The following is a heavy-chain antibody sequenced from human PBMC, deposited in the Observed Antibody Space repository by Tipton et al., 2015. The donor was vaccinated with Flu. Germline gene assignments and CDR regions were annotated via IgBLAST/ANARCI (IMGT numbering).Heavy chain of an antibody. J-gene: IGHJ5*02. CDR3: ARIAGWQRLVRWFDP. Sequence: LRLSCAVYGGSFSGYYWSWIRQPPGKGLEWIGEINHSGSTNYNPSLKSRVTISVDTSKNQFSLKLSSVTAADTAVYYCARIAGWQRLVRWFDPWGQGTLVTVSS. CDR1: GGSFSGYY. D-gene: IGHD6-13*01. CDR2: INHSGST. V-gene: IGHV4-34*01.